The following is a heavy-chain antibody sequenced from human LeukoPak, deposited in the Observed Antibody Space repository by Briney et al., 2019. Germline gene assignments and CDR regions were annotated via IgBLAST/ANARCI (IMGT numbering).Heavy chain of an antibody. Sequence: ASVKVSCKASGYTFTGYYMHWVRQATGQGLEWMGWMNPNSGNTGYAQKFQGRVTITRNTSISTAYMELSSLRSEDTAVYYCARSGREVVIAIEGDWFDPWGQGTLVTVSS. CDR2: MNPNSGNT. D-gene: IGHD2-21*01. CDR1: GYTFTGYY. V-gene: IGHV1-8*03. J-gene: IGHJ5*02. CDR3: ARSGREVVIAIEGDWFDP.